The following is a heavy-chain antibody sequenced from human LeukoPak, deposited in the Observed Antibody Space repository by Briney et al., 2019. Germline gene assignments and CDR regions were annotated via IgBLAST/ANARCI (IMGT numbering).Heavy chain of an antibody. CDR2: IWYDGSNK. Sequence: PGRSLRLSCAASGFTFSSYGMHWVRQAPGKGLEWVAVIWYDGSNKYYADSVKGRFTISRDNSKNTLYLQMNSLRVEDTALYYCARDLGYSSGWGYFDYWGRGTLVTVSS. CDR3: ARDLGYSSGWGYFDY. D-gene: IGHD6-19*01. V-gene: IGHV3-33*01. J-gene: IGHJ4*02. CDR1: GFTFSSYG.